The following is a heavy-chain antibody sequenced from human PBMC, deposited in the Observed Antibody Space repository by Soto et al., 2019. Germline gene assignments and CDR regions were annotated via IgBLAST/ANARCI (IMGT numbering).Heavy chain of an antibody. CDR3: AKDLKGITGPTRAPDV. Sequence: GGSLRLSCAASGFTFSSYAMSWVRQAPGKGLEWVSAISGSGGSTYYADSVKGRFTISRDNSKNTLYLQMNSLRAEDTAVYYCAKDLKGITGPTRAPDVWGQGTTVTVSS. V-gene: IGHV3-23*01. J-gene: IGHJ6*02. CDR2: ISGSGGST. CDR1: GFTFSSYA. D-gene: IGHD1-7*01.